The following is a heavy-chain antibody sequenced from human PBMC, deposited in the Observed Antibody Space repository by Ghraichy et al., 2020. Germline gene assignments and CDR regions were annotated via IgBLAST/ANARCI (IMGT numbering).Heavy chain of an antibody. Sequence: SQTLSLTFTVSGGSISSSSYYWGWIRQPPGKGLEWIGSIYHSGITFYKPSLKSRVSMSVDTSDNKFSLNLSSVTVTETAMYYCARFGGYSPWGQGTLVIVSS. V-gene: IGHV4-39*01. CDR2: IYHSGIT. CDR3: ARFGGYSP. J-gene: IGHJ4*02. D-gene: IGHD2-21*01. CDR1: GGSISSSSYY.